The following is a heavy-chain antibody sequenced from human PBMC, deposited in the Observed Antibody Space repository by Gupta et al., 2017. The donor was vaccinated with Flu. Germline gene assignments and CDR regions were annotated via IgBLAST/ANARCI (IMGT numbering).Heavy chain of an antibody. CDR2: TDNVGNT. V-gene: IGHV4-34*02. D-gene: IGHD2-15*01. CDR1: GGSFSGYY. Sequence: QGQMQQWGAGLLKPSETLSLTCDVYGGSFSGYYWSWIRQSPGRGLEWIGDTDNVGNTNYNPSLGGRAAISVDTSKRQFSLRVTSVTAADTAVYFCARVLGIYDAAAPSYSSKYKYYGMDVWGQGTTVVVS. J-gene: IGHJ6*02. CDR3: ARVLGIYDAAAPSYSSKYKYYGMDV.